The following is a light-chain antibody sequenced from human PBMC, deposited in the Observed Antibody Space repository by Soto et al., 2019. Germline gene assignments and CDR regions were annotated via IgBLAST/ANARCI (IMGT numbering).Light chain of an antibody. J-gene: IGLJ1*01. V-gene: IGLV2-11*01. CDR2: DVS. Sequence: QSALTQPRSVSGSPGQSVTISCTGASSDVGGYNYVSWYQQHPGKAPKLMIYDVSKRPSGVPDRFSGSKSGNTASLTISGLQTEDAAYYYCCSYAGRYTYVFGTGTKLTVL. CDR3: CSYAGRYTYV. CDR1: SSDVGGYNY.